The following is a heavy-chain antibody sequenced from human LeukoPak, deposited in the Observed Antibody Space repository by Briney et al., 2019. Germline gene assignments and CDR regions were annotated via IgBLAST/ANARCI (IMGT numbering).Heavy chain of an antibody. CDR1: GFTFSSYA. V-gene: IGHV3-23*01. CDR2: ISSGDRT. CDR3: AKDATASPYFHWFDN. D-gene: IGHD3-9*01. J-gene: IGHJ4*02. Sequence: GGSLRLSCAASGFTFSSYAMNWVRQAPGKGLEWVAGISSGDRTFHAESVKGRFTISRDKSKDTLYLQMNSLRAEDTAIYYCAKDATASPYFHWFDNWGQGTQVIVSS.